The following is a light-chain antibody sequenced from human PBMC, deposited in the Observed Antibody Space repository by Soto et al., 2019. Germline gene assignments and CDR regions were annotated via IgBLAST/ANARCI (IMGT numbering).Light chain of an antibody. Sequence: QSALTQPASVSGSPGQSITISCTGTSSDVGGYNHVSWYQHHPGKAPKLMIYEVSNRPSGVSDRFSGSKSGNTASLTISGLQAEDEADYYCNSYTRSDTRVFGTGTKLTVL. V-gene: IGLV2-14*01. CDR3: NSYTRSDTRV. CDR2: EVS. J-gene: IGLJ1*01. CDR1: SSDVGGYNH.